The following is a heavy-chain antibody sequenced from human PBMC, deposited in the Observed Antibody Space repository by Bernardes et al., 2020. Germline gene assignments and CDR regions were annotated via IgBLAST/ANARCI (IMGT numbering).Heavy chain of an antibody. D-gene: IGHD1-26*01. CDR3: ARDAKWAFDY. V-gene: IGHV3-48*02. Sequence: GGSLRLSCAVSGFTINDYSLNWVRQAPGKGLEWIAYLSGSDDTIFYADSVKGRFTISRDNPKNSMSLQMNSLRDEDTAIYYCARDAKWAFDYWGQGTLVTVSS. J-gene: IGHJ4*02. CDR1: GFTINDYS. CDR2: LSGSDDTI.